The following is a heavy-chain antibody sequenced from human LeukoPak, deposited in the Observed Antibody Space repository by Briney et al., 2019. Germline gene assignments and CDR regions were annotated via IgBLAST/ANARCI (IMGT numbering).Heavy chain of an antibody. CDR2: ISGSGGTT. Sequence: PGGSLRLSCAASGFTFSSYAMSWVRQAPGKGLEWVSAISGSGGTTYHADSVKGRFTISRDNSKSTLCLQMNSLRAEDTAVYYCAKGINLYYNYGMDVWGQGTTVTVSS. D-gene: IGHD3-10*01. V-gene: IGHV3-23*01. CDR1: GFTFSSYA. J-gene: IGHJ6*02. CDR3: AKGINLYYNYGMDV.